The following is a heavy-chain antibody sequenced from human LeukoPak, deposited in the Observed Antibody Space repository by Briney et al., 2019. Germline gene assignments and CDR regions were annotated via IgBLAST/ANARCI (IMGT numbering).Heavy chain of an antibody. Sequence: SETLSLTCAVSGYSISSGYYWGWIRQPPGKGLEWIGSIYHIGSTYYNPSLKSRVTISVDTSKNHLSLKLRSVNAGARAVSYCASQTPETLDYWGKGTPVTVSS. CDR3: ASQTPETLDY. CDR2: IYHIGST. J-gene: IGHJ4*02. CDR1: GYSISSGYY. V-gene: IGHV4-38-2*01.